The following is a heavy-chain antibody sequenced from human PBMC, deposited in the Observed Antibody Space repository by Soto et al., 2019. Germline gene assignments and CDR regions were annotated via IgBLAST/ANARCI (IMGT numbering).Heavy chain of an antibody. D-gene: IGHD6-13*01. V-gene: IGHV4-39*07. CDR1: GGSISSSSYY. CDR2: IYYSGST. CDR3: ARGLIAAAGKSYYGMDV. Sequence: SETLSLTCTVSGGSISSSSYYWGWIRQPPGKGLEWIGSIYYSGSTNYNPSLKSRVTISVDTSKNQFSLKLSSVTAADTAVYYCARGLIAAAGKSYYGMDVWGQGTTVTVSS. J-gene: IGHJ6*02.